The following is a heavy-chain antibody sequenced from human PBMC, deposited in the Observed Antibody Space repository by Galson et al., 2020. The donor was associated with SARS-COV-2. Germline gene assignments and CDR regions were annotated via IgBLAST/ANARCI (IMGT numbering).Heavy chain of an antibody. J-gene: IGHJ5*02. CDR3: ARENYDILTGPPEFDP. CDR2: ISSSSSYI. Sequence: AGGSLRLSCAASGFTFSSYSMNWVRQAPGKGLEWVSSISSSSSYIYYADSVKGRFTISRDNAKNSLYLQMNSLRAEDTAVYYCARENYDILTGPPEFDPWGQGTLVTVSS. D-gene: IGHD3-9*01. CDR1: GFTFSSYS. V-gene: IGHV3-21*01.